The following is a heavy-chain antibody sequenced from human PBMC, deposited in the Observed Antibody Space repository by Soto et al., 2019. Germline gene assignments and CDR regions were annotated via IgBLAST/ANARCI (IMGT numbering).Heavy chain of an antibody. Sequence: SQTLSLTCAISGDSVSSNSAAWNWIRQSPSRGLEWLGRTYYRSKWYNDYAVSVKSRITINPDTSKNQFSLQLNSVTPEDTAVYYCAXVVSSGSSHYYYYGMDVWGQGTTVTVSS. CDR2: TYYRSKWYN. J-gene: IGHJ6*01. CDR3: AXVVSSGSSHYYYYGMDV. D-gene: IGHD6-19*01. CDR1: GDSVSSNSAA. V-gene: IGHV6-1*01.